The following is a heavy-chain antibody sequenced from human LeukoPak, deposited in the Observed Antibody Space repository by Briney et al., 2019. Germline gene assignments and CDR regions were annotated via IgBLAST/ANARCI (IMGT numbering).Heavy chain of an antibody. D-gene: IGHD3-3*01. J-gene: IGHJ5*01. V-gene: IGHV5-51*01. CDR2: IYPGDSDT. Sequence: GESLKISCKGSGYSFTHYWIAWVRQMPGKGLERMGVIYPGDSDTRYSPSFQGHVTISADESIGTAYLQWSSLKPSDTAIYYCARRIAIFGDGNWFDFWGQGTLVTVSS. CDR1: GYSFTHYW. CDR3: ARRIAIFGDGNWFDF.